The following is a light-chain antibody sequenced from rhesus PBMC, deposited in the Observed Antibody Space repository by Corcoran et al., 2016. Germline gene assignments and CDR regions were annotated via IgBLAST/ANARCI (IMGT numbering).Light chain of an antibody. CDR3: MQSTEDPLS. CDR1: QSLVHSNGNTY. J-gene: IGKJ4*01. V-gene: IGKV2S2*01. CDR2: NVT. Sequence: DIVLTQTPISLPVTPGEPASISCRSSQSLVHSNGNTYLDWYLQRPGQSPRPRVYNVTNRESGVPDRFSGNGSGTDFTLKVGSVEPVDVGEYYCMQSTEDPLSFGGGTKVDIK.